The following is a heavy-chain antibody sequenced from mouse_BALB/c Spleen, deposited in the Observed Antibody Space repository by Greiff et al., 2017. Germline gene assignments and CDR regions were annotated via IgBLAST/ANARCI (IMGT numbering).Heavy chain of an antibody. CDR2: INSNGGST. CDR3: ARIYYYGSSYFDY. D-gene: IGHD1-1*01. CDR1: GFTFSSYG. V-gene: IGHV5-6-3*01. J-gene: IGHJ2*01. Sequence: EVKLVESGGGLVQPGGSLKLSCAASGFTFSSYGMSWVRQTPDKRLELVATINSNGGSTYYPDSVKGRFTISRDNAKNTLYLQMSSLKSEDTAMYYCARIYYYGSSYFDYWGQGTTLTVSS.